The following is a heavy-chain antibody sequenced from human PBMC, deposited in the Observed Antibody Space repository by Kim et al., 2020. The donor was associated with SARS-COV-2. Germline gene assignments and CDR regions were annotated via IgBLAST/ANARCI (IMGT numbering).Heavy chain of an antibody. J-gene: IGHJ4*02. CDR1: GFIFRNFG. Sequence: GGSLRLSRAASGFIFRNFGMHWVRQAPGKGLEWVAFISNDGTITIYADSVQGRFTISRDYSENTLYLQMDSLSAGDTAVYYCARPSSSHFDFWGQGTLVT. CDR3: ARPSSSHFDF. D-gene: IGHD3-10*01. V-gene: IGHV3-33*01. CDR2: ISNDGTIT.